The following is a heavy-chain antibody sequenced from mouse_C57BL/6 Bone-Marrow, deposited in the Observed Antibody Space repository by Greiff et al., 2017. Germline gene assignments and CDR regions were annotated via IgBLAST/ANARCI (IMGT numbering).Heavy chain of an antibody. D-gene: IGHD2-5*01. CDR3: ARPRYSNYVTVAY. CDR1: GFTFSDYG. CDR2: ISSGSSTI. J-gene: IGHJ3*01. V-gene: IGHV5-17*01. Sequence: EVQLVESGGGLVKPGGSLKLSCAASGFTFSDYGMNWVRQAPVKGLEWVAYISSGSSTIYYADTVKGRFTISRDNAKNTLFLQMTSLRSEYTSMYYCARPRYSNYVTVAYWGQGTLVTVSA.